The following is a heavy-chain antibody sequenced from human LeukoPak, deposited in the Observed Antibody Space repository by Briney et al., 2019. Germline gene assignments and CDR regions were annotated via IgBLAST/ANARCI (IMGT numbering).Heavy chain of an antibody. V-gene: IGHV1-2*02. CDR2: INPNSGGT. CDR3: ARSYSGSYYVDAFDI. D-gene: IGHD1-26*01. J-gene: IGHJ3*02. Sequence: ASVKVSCKASGYTFTGYYMHWVRQAPGQGLGWMGWINPNSGGTNYAQKFQGRVTMTRDTSISTAYMELSRLRSDDTAVYYCARSYSGSYYVDAFDIWGQGTMVTVSS. CDR1: GYTFTGYY.